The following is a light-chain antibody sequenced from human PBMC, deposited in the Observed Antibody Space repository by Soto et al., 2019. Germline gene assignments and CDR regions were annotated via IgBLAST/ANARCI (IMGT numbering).Light chain of an antibody. CDR2: EVN. Sequence: QSALTQPPSASGSPGQSVTISCTGTSSDVGAYNSVSWYQQHPGKAPRLMIYEVNKRPSGVPDRFSGSKSGNMASLTVSGLQAEDEADYYCNSHGGSNGFWVFGGGTKVTVL. J-gene: IGLJ3*02. CDR1: SSDVGAYNS. CDR3: NSHGGSNGFWV. V-gene: IGLV2-8*01.